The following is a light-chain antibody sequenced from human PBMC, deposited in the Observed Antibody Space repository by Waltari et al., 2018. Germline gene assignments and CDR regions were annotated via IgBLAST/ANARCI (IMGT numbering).Light chain of an antibody. V-gene: IGLV3-19*01. J-gene: IGLJ2*01. CDR3: HSRDSSGDVL. CDR2: GKN. CDR1: SLRTYY. Sequence: SSELTQDPAVSVALGQTVRITCQGDSLRTYYVSWFHQRPGEAPALVIYGKNNLPSGIPDRFSASSSGSTASLTIIGAQAEDEADYYCHSRDSSGDVLIGGGTKLTV.